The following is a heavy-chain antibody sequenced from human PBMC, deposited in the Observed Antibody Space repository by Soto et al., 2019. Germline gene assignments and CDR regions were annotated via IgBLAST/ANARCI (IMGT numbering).Heavy chain of an antibody. V-gene: IGHV3-30*03. D-gene: IGHD6-6*01. CDR2: ISYDGSNK. J-gene: IGHJ4*02. Sequence: QVQLVESGGGVVQPGRSLRLSCAASGFTFSSYGMHWVRQAPGKGLEWVAVISYDGSNKYYPDSVKGRFTISRDNSKNTLYMQMNSLRAEDTAVYYCAMGFIAARGVDFDYWGQGTLVTVSS. CDR1: GFTFSSYG. CDR3: AMGFIAARGVDFDY.